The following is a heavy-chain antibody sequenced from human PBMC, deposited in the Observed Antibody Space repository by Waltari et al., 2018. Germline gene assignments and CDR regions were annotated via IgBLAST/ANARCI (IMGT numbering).Heavy chain of an antibody. J-gene: IGHJ5*02. V-gene: IGHV1-2*06. CDR2: IKPNRGGT. CDR1: GYTFTGYY. Sequence: QVQLVQSGAEVKKPGSSVKVSCKASGYTFTGYYMHWVRQAPGQGLEWMGRIKPNRGGTNYARKFQGRVTMTRDTSISTAYMELSRLRSDDTAVYYCARELLDMTLGWFDPWGQGTLVTVSS. D-gene: IGHD3-3*01. CDR3: ARELLDMTLGWFDP.